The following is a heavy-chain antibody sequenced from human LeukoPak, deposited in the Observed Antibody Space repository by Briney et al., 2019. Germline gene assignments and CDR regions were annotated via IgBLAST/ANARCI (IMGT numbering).Heavy chain of an antibody. V-gene: IGHV3-53*01. CDR1: GFTVSSNY. Sequence: PGGSLRLSCAASGFTVSSNYMSWVRQAPGKGLEWVSVIYSGGSTYYADSVKGRFTISRDNSKNTLYLQMNSLRAEDTAVYYCARGGSGYYGDLDYWGQGTLVTVSS. D-gene: IGHD3-22*01. J-gene: IGHJ4*02. CDR3: ARGGSGYYGDLDY. CDR2: IYSGGST.